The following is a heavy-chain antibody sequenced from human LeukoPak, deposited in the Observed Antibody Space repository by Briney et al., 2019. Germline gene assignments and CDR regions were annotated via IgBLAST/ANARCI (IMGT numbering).Heavy chain of an antibody. Sequence: GRSLRLSCAASGFTFSSYGMHWARQAPGKGLEWVAVIWYDGSNKYYADSVKGRFTISRDNSKNTLYLQMNSLRAEDTAVYYCARDQGTYYDILTGFIDYWGQGTLVTVSS. CDR1: GFTFSSYG. CDR3: ARDQGTYYDILTGFIDY. CDR2: IWYDGSNK. V-gene: IGHV3-33*01. D-gene: IGHD3-9*01. J-gene: IGHJ4*02.